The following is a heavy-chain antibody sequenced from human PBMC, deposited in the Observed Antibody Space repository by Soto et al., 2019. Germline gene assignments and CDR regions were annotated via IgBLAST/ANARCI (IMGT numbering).Heavy chain of an antibody. J-gene: IGHJ6*02. CDR3: ARDSGRKYYDFWSGYDYGMDV. CDR1: GGSISGDS. Sequence: TSETLSLTCTVSGGSISGDSWSWIRQSPGKGLEWIGYISYSGSTNYNPSLKSRVTISVDTSKNQFSLKLSSVTAADTAVYYCARDSGRKYYDFWSGYDYGMDVWGQGTTVTVS. V-gene: IGHV4-59*01. D-gene: IGHD3-3*01. CDR2: ISYSGST.